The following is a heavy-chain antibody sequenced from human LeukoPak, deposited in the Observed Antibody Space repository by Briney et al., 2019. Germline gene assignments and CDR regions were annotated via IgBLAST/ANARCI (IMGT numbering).Heavy chain of an antibody. Sequence: GGSLRLSCAASGFTFSTYGMHWVRQAPGKGLEWVALVWSDGNGKFYADSVKGRFTISRDNSKNTLYLQMNSLRAEDKAVYYCARVPTVTFDSWGQGTLVTVSS. CDR2: VWSDGNGK. CDR1: GFTFSTYG. V-gene: IGHV3-33*01. J-gene: IGHJ4*02. CDR3: ARVPTVTFDS. D-gene: IGHD4-17*01.